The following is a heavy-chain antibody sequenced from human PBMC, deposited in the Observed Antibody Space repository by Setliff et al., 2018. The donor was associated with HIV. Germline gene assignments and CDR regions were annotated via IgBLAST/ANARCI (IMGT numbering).Heavy chain of an antibody. CDR3: SSDVGVPGRDNALEY. CDR1: GFTLANNY. Sequence: GASVKVSCKASGFTLANNYIHWVRQGPGRGLEWMGWIDPNSGGTKYAQKFEGRVTMTRDTTVNTVYIEVNSLRSDDKAVYYCSSDVGVPGRDNALEYWGQGIPVTVSS. J-gene: IGHJ4*02. CDR2: IDPNSGGT. D-gene: IGHD3-10*01. V-gene: IGHV1-2*02.